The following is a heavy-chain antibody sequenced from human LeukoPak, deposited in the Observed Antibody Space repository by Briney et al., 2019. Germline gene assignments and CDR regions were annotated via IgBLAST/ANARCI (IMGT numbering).Heavy chain of an antibody. Sequence: GESLKISCKGSGYSFTNYWISWVRQMPGKGREWMGGIDPSDSYTKYSPSFQGHVTISVDKSISTAYLQWSSLRASDSAMYYCARLRYDSSGYDYWGQGTLVTVSS. V-gene: IGHV5-10-1*01. D-gene: IGHD3-22*01. CDR1: GYSFTNYW. J-gene: IGHJ4*02. CDR2: IDPSDSYT. CDR3: ARLRYDSSGYDY.